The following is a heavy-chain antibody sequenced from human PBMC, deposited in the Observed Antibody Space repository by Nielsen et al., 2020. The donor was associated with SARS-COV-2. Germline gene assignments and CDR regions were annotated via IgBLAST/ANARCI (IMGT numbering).Heavy chain of an antibody. J-gene: IGHJ4*02. CDR2: IRSKPNNDAA. CDR1: GVTLSASA. Sequence: GGSLRLSCAASGVTLSASALHWVRQAPGKGLEWVGRIRSKPNNDAAAYATSVDGRFTISRDESKNTVYLNMNGLKTEDTAVYYCARPRPTAETQDWGQGTLVNVSS. CDR3: ARPRPTAETQD. V-gene: IGHV3-73*01. D-gene: IGHD2-21*02.